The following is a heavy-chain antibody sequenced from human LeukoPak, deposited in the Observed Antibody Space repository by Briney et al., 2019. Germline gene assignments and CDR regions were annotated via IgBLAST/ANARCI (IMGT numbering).Heavy chain of an antibody. D-gene: IGHD2/OR15-2a*01. CDR3: VSFYETY. CDR1: GNYW. V-gene: IGHV3-74*01. J-gene: IGHJ4*02. CDR2: INSDGSWT. Sequence: GGSLKLSCAASGNYWMHWVRQAPGKGLVWVSHINSDGSWTSYADSVKGRFTISKDNAKDTVYLQMNSLRAEDTAVYYCVSFYETYWGRGTLVTVSS.